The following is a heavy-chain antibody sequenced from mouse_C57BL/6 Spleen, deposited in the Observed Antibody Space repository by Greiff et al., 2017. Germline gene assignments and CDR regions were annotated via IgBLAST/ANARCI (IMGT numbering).Heavy chain of an antibody. CDR3: ARSPRLLPFDY. CDR2: IHPNSGST. D-gene: IGHD2-10*01. V-gene: IGHV1-64*01. J-gene: IGHJ2*01. Sequence: QVHVKQPGAELVKPGASVKLSCKASGYTFTSYWMHWVKQRPGQGLEWIGMIHPNSGSTNYNEKFKSKATLTVDKSSSTAYMQLSSLTSEDSAVYYCARSPRLLPFDYWGQGTTLTVSS. CDR1: GYTFTSYW.